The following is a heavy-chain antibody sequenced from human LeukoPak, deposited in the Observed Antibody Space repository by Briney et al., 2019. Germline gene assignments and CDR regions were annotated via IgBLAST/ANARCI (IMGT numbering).Heavy chain of an antibody. CDR2: ILPSGGEI. CDR1: GFTFSTFA. J-gene: IGHJ4*02. D-gene: IGHD2-15*01. V-gene: IGHV3-23*01. CDR3: AKDRGGRVPDY. Sequence: GGSLRLSCAASGFTFSTFAMIWVRQPPGKGLEWVSSILPSGGEIHYADSVRGRFTISRDNSKSTLSLQMNSLRAEDTAVYYCAKDRGGRVPDYWGQGTLVTVSS.